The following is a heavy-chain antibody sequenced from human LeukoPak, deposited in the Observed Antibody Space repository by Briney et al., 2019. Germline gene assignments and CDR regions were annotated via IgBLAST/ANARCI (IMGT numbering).Heavy chain of an antibody. V-gene: IGHV3-53*05. CDR2: IYSGGST. D-gene: IGHD1-26*01. Sequence: GGSLRLSCAASGFTVSSNYMSWVRQAPGKGLEWVSVIYSGGSTYYADSVKGRFTISRDNSKNTLYLQMNSLRAEDTAVYYCAKPYSGTVWYFDYWGQGTLVTVSS. J-gene: IGHJ4*02. CDR3: AKPYSGTVWYFDY. CDR1: GFTVSSNY.